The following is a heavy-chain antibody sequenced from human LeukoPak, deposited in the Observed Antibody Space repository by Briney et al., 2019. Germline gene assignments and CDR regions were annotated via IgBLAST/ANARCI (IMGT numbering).Heavy chain of an antibody. CDR3: AGGGYGELFYEPRSYYMDV. J-gene: IGHJ6*03. V-gene: IGHV1-69*05. CDR2: IIPIFGTA. D-gene: IGHD3-10*01. Sequence: SVKVSCKASGGTFSSYAISWVRQAPGQGLEWMGGIIPIFGTANYAQKFQGRVTITTDESTSAAYMELSSLRSEDTAVYYCAGGGYGELFYEPRSYYMDVWGKGTTVTVSS. CDR1: GGTFSSYA.